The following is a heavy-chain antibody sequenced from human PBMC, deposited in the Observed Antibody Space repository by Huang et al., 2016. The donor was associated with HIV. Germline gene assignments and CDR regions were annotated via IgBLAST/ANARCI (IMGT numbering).Heavy chain of an antibody. V-gene: IGHV1-69*18. J-gene: IGHJ4*02. CDR2: IIPIFDTA. CDR1: GGTFSSYA. D-gene: IGHD1-1*01. Sequence: QVQLMQSGAEVKKPGSSVKVSCKASGGTFSSYAISWVRQAPGQGLGWMGRIIPIFDTANYGQKFQGRVTITADESTGTAYMELSSLRSEDTAIYYCARDLNGDFDYWGQGTLVTVSS. CDR3: ARDLNGDFDY.